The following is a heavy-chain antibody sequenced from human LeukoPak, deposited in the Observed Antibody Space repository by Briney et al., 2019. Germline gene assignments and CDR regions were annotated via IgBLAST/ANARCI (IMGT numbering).Heavy chain of an antibody. V-gene: IGHV4-39*01. J-gene: IGHJ4*02. CDR2: IYYSGST. CDR3: ARLLVGSLDY. CDR1: GGSTSSSSYY. D-gene: IGHD3-10*01. Sequence: SETLSLTCTVSGGSTSSSSYYWGWIRQPPGKGLEWIGSIYYSGSTYYNPSLKGRVTISVDTSKNQFSLKLSSVTAADTAVYYCARLLVGSLDYWGQGTLVTVSS.